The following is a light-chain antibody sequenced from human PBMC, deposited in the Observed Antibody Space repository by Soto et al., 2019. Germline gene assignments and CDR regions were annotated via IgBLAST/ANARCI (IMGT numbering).Light chain of an antibody. V-gene: IGLV2-14*01. CDR2: EVS. Sequence: LTQPASVSGSPGQSITISCTGSSSDVGGYNYVSWYQQHPGKAPKLMIYEVSNRPSGISNRFSGSKSGNTASLTLSGLQAEDEADYYCSSYTSSSTLVFGGGTKVTVL. J-gene: IGLJ2*01. CDR1: SSDVGGYNY. CDR3: SSYTSSSTLV.